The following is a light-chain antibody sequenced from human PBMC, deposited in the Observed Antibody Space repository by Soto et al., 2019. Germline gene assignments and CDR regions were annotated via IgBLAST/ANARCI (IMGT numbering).Light chain of an antibody. V-gene: IGKV1-33*01. CDR3: QQYDALPFT. J-gene: IGKJ3*01. Sequence: DIQMTQSPSSLSASVGDRVTITCQAGHHNNNYLNWFQQKPGKAPKLLIYDASKLQTGVPSRFSGSGSGTDFTFTISSLQPEDIATYYCQQYDALPFTFGPGTKVDIK. CDR2: DAS. CDR1: HHNNNY.